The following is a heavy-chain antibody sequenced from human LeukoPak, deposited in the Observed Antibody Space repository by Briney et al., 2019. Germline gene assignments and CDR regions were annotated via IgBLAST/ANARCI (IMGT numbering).Heavy chain of an antibody. D-gene: IGHD3-3*01. J-gene: IGHJ3*02. CDR3: ASSITIFGVVTRGAFDI. CDR1: GGSISSYY. V-gene: IGHV4-59*01. CDR2: IYYSGST. Sequence: PSETLSLTCTVSGGSISSYYWSWIRQPPGKGLEWIGYIYYSGSTNYNPSLESRVTISVDTSKNQFSLKLSSVTAADTAVYYCASSITIFGVVTRGAFDIWGQGTMVTVSS.